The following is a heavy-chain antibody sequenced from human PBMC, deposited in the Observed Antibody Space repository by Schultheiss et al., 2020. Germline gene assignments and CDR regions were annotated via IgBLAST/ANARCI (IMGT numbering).Heavy chain of an antibody. V-gene: IGHV4-59*12. CDR2: IYYSGST. CDR3: ARGRRTTRYFDY. Sequence: SETLSLTCAVYGGSFSGYYWSWIRQPPGKGLEWIGYIYYSGSTNYNPSLKSRVTMSVDTSKNQFSLKLTSVTAADTAVYYCARGRRTTRYFDYWGQGTLVTVSS. CDR1: GGSFSGYY. J-gene: IGHJ4*02. D-gene: IGHD4-17*01.